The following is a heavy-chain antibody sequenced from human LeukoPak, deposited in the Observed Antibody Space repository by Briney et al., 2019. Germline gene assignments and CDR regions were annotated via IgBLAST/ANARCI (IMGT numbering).Heavy chain of an antibody. Sequence: GRPLRLSCAASGFTFSSYAMHWVRQAPGKGLEWVAVISYDGSNKYYADSVKSRFTISRDNSKNTLYLQMNSLRAEDTAVYYCAREGVVATILGIFDYWGQGTLVTVSS. CDR3: AREGVVATILGIFDY. V-gene: IGHV3-30*04. CDR1: GFTFSSYA. CDR2: ISYDGSNK. J-gene: IGHJ4*02. D-gene: IGHD5-12*01.